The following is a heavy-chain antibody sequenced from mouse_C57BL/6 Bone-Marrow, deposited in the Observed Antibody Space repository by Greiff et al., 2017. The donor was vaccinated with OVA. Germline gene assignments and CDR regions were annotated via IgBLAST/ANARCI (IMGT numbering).Heavy chain of an antibody. J-gene: IGHJ4*01. CDR2: INPSNGGT. CDR3: ARSRGLRPYYYAMDY. CDR1: GYTFTSSW. D-gene: IGHD2-4*01. Sequence: VQLQQPGTELVKPGASVKLSCKASGYTFTSSWMHWVKQRPGQGLEWIGNINPSNGGTNYNEKFKSKATLTVDKSSSTAYMQLSSLTSEDSAVYYCARSRGLRPYYYAMDYWGQGTSVTVSS. V-gene: IGHV1-53*01.